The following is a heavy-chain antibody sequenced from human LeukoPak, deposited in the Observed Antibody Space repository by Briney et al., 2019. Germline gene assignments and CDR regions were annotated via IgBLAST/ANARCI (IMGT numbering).Heavy chain of an antibody. CDR3: ARGVDSGWYQVFDY. CDR2: INPNSGGT. CDR1: GYTFTGYY. J-gene: IGHJ4*02. V-gene: IGHV1-2*02. Sequence: ASVTVSCKASGYTFTGYYMHWVRQAPGQGLEWMGWINPNSGGTNYAQKFQGRVTMTRDTSISTAYMELSRLRSDDTAVYYCARGVDSGWYQVFDYWGQGTLVTVSS. D-gene: IGHD6-19*01.